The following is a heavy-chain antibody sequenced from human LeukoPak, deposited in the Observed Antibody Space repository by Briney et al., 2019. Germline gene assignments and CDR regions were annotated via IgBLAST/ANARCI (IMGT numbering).Heavy chain of an antibody. Sequence: GGSLRLSCAASGFTFSSYAMSWVRQAPGKGLEWVSAISGSGGSTYYADSVKGRFTISRDNSKNTLYLQMNSLRAEDTAVYYCARERGAAAGNFYYYGMDVWGQGTTVTVSS. V-gene: IGHV3-23*01. J-gene: IGHJ6*02. CDR2: ISGSGGST. CDR3: ARERGAAAGNFYYYGMDV. CDR1: GFTFSSYA. D-gene: IGHD6-13*01.